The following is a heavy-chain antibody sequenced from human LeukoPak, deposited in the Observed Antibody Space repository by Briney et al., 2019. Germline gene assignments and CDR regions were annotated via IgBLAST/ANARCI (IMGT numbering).Heavy chain of an antibody. J-gene: IGHJ4*02. V-gene: IGHV3-23*01. Sequence: GGSLRLSCAASGFTFSSYGMSWVRQAPGKGLEWVSAISGSGGSTYYADSVKGRFTISRDNSKNTLYLQMNSLRAEDTAVYYCAREGNYYDSSGYYHYYFDYWGQGTLVTVSS. CDR1: GFTFSSYG. CDR2: ISGSGGST. D-gene: IGHD3-22*01. CDR3: AREGNYYDSSGYYHYYFDY.